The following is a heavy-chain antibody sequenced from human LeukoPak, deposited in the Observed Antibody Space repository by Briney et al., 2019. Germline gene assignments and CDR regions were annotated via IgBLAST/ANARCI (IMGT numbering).Heavy chain of an antibody. V-gene: IGHV4-4*07. J-gene: IGHJ4*02. CDR3: ARSVRAVAGTIDY. D-gene: IGHD6-19*01. CDR1: GGSIISYY. Sequence: SETLCLTCSVSGGSIISYYWSWIRQPAGKGLEWIGRIYTSGSTNYNSSLKSRFTMSVDTSKNQFSLKLSSVPAADTAVYYCARSVRAVAGTIDYWGQGTLVTVSS. CDR2: IYTSGST.